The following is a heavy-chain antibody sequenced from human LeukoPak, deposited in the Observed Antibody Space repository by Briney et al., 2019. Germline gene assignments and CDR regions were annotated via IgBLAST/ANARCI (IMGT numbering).Heavy chain of an antibody. CDR2: IYYSGST. CDR1: GGSTSSGDYY. CDR3: ARTTVTTGRCLDY. J-gene: IGHJ4*02. V-gene: IGHV4-30-4*08. Sequence: SQTLSLTCTVSGGSTSSGDYYWSWIRQPPGKGLEWIGYIYYSGSTYYNPSLKSRVTISVDTSKNQFSLKLSSVTAADTAVYYCARTTVTTGRCLDYWGQGTLVTVSS. D-gene: IGHD4-17*01.